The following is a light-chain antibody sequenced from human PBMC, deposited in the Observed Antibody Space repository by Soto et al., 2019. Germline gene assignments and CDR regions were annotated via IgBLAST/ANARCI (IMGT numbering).Light chain of an antibody. CDR3: QQYKNWPRT. Sequence: EIVMTQSPATLSVSPGERATLSCRASQSVNSDLAWYQQKPGQAPRLLIYGASTRATGIPARFSGSGSGTEFTLTISSLQSEDFAVYYCQQYKNWPRTFGQGTKV. J-gene: IGKJ1*01. CDR2: GAS. CDR1: QSVNSD. V-gene: IGKV3D-15*01.